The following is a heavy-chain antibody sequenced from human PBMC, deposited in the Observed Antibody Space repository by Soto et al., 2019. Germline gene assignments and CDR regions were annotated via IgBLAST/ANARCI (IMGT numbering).Heavy chain of an antibody. CDR3: VRLTSFDC. V-gene: IGHV3-64*01. J-gene: IGHJ4*02. Sequence: EVQLVESGGGLVQPGGSLRLSCAASGFTFSSYDMHWVRQAPGKGLEYISAINSNWGITYYANSVKGRLTISSDNSKNTVYLQMGSLGVEDMAVYYCVRLTSFDCWGQGTLVTVSS. CDR2: INSNWGIT. CDR1: GFTFSSYD.